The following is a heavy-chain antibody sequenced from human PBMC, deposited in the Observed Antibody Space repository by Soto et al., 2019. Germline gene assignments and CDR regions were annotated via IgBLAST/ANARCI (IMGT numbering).Heavy chain of an antibody. CDR1: GFTFSSYW. CDR2: INSDGSST. V-gene: IGHV3-74*01. D-gene: IGHD6-19*01. Sequence: GGSLRLSCAASGFTFSSYWMHWVRQAPGKGLVWVSRINSDGSSTSYADSVKGRFTISRDNAKNTLYLQMNSLRAEDTAVYYCERPSRLGPGGFDPWGQGTLVTVSS. CDR3: ERPSRLGPGGFDP. J-gene: IGHJ5*02.